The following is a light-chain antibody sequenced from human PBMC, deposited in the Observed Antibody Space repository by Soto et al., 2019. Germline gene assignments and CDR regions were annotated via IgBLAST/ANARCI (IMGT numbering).Light chain of an antibody. CDR1: QSVSSAY. V-gene: IGKV3-20*01. J-gene: IGKJ2*01. CDR3: QQYGSSHPYT. CDR2: GAS. Sequence: EIVLTQSPGTLSLSPGERATLSCRASQSVSSAYLAWYQQKPGQAPRLLLYGASSRATGIPDRFSGSGSGTDFTLTITRVEPEDSAVYYCQQYGSSHPYTFGQGTKLEIK.